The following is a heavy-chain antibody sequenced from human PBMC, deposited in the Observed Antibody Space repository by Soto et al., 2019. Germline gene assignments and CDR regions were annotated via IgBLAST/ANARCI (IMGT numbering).Heavy chain of an antibody. Sequence: ASVKVSCKASVFTFTSSAMQWVRQARGQRLEWIGWIVVGSGNTNYAQKFQERVTITRDMSTSTAYMELSSLRSEDTAVYYCAAAVDGYEPFDYWGQGTLVTVSS. CDR2: IVVGSGNT. CDR3: AAAVDGYEPFDY. V-gene: IGHV1-58*02. CDR1: VFTFTSSA. J-gene: IGHJ4*02. D-gene: IGHD3-22*01.